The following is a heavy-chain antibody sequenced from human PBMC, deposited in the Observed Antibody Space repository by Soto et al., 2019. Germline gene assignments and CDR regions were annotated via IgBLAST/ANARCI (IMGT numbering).Heavy chain of an antibody. D-gene: IGHD3-10*02. V-gene: IGHV3-21*01. J-gene: IGHJ3*02. CDR1: GFTFSSYS. CDR3: ARDPGSLVFGAFDI. Sequence: GGSLRLSCAASGFTFSSYSMNWVRQAPGKGLEWVSSISSSSYIYYADSVKGRFTISRDNAKNSLYLQMNSLRAEDTAVYYCARDPGSLVFGAFDIWGQGTMVTVSS. CDR2: ISSSSYI.